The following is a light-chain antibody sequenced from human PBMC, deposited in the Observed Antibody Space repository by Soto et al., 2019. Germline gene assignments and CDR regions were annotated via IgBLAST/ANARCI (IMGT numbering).Light chain of an antibody. CDR2: WAS. J-gene: IGKJ1*01. CDR1: QSVLYSSNNKNY. V-gene: IGKV4-1*01. Sequence: DIVMTQSPDSLAVSLGERATINCKSSQSVLYSSNNKNYLAWYQQKPGQPPKLLIYWASTRESGVPDRFSGSGSGTDFTLTISSLQAEDVAVYSCQQYYSTPPSWTFGQGTKVEIK. CDR3: QQYYSTPPSWT.